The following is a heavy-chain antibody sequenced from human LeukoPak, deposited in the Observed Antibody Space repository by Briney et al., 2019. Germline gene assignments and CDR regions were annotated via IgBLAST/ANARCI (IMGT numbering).Heavy chain of an antibody. CDR1: GGSISSHY. V-gene: IGHV4-59*08. Sequence: SETLSLTCTVSGGSISSHYWSWIRQPPGKGLEWIGYIYYSGSTNYNPSLKSRVTISEDTSKNHFSLRLRSVTAADTAVYYCARALQDYYYGMDVWGQGTTVTVSS. J-gene: IGHJ6*02. CDR2: IYYSGST. CDR3: ARALQDYYYGMDV. D-gene: IGHD5-24*01.